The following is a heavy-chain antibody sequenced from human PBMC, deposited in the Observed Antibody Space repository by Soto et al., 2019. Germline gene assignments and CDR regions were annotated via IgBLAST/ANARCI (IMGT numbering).Heavy chain of an antibody. Sequence: QVQLVQSGAEVKKPGASVKVSCKASGYTFTSYAMHWVRQAPGQRLEWMGWINAGNGNTKYSQKFQGRVTITKETSATTDYMELSSLRSEDTAVYYGARMVGYYDFWSGSDRAYFDYWGQGTLVTVSS. CDR2: INAGNGNT. J-gene: IGHJ4*02. V-gene: IGHV1-3*01. CDR1: GYTFTSYA. CDR3: ARMVGYYDFWSGSDRAYFDY. D-gene: IGHD3-3*01.